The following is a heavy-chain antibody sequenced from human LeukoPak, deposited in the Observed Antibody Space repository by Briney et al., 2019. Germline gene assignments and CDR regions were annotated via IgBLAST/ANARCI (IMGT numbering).Heavy chain of an antibody. V-gene: IGHV3-7*01. CDR2: IKQVGSEK. CDR1: GFTFSSYW. CDR3: ARDTVQLERRFDAFDI. J-gene: IGHJ3*02. D-gene: IGHD1-1*01. Sequence: GGSLRHPCAASGFTFSSYWMSLVRQAPGKGWERVPNIKQVGSEKYYVYSVKGRFTISRDNAKNSLYLQMNSLRAEDTAVYYCARDTVQLERRFDAFDIWGQGTMVTVSS.